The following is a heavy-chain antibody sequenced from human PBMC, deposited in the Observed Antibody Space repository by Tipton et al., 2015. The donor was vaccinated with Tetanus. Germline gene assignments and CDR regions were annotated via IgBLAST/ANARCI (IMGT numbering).Heavy chain of an antibody. CDR1: GGSVRGGDYQ. J-gene: IGHJ4*02. D-gene: IGHD6-19*01. CDR3: AGSQWLDGFIFDY. CDR2: ISYSGST. Sequence: TLSLTCSVSGGSVRGGDYQWNWIRQSPGKGLEWLAYISYSGSTNSNYDLRSRITISRDTSKNQFSLKLTSVTAADTAIYYCAGSQWLDGFIFDYWGQGSLVTVAS. V-gene: IGHV4-61*08.